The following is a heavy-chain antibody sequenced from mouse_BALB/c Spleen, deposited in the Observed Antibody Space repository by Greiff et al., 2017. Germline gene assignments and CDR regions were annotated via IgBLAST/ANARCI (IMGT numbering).Heavy chain of an antibody. J-gene: IGHJ1*01. CDR3: ARTRWDYWYFDV. V-gene: IGHV1-63*02. CDR2: IYPGGGYT. Sequence: VQRVESGAELVRPGTSVKISCKASGYTFTNYWLGWVKQRPGHGLEWIGDIYPGGGYTNYNEKFKGKATLTADTSSSTAYMQLSSLTSEDSAVYFCARTRWDYWYFDVWGAGTTVTVSS. CDR1: GYTFTNYW. D-gene: IGHD1-1*02.